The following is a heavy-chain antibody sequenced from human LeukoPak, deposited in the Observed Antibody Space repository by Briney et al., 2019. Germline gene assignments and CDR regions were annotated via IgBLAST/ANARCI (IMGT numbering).Heavy chain of an antibody. J-gene: IGHJ4*02. CDR2: ISWNSGSI. CDR1: GFTFDDYA. CDR3: AKDRRTYDSSGYLSAGFDY. D-gene: IGHD3-22*01. Sequence: GGSLRLSCAASGFTFDDYAMRWVRQAPGKGLEWVSGISWNSGSIGYADSVKGRFTISRDNAKNSLYLQMNSLRAEDTALYYCAKDRRTYDSSGYLSAGFDYWGQGTLVTVSS. V-gene: IGHV3-9*01.